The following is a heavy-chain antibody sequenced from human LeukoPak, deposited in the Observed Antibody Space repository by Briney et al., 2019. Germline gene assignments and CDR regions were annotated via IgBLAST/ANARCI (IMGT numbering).Heavy chain of an antibody. CDR1: GGSISSGDYY. CDR2: IYYSGST. CDR3: ARVWGSDCSGGSCPTAFDI. V-gene: IGHV4-30-4*01. Sequence: SETLSLTCTVSGGSISSGDYYWGWLRQPPGKGLEWIGYIYYSGSTYYNPSLKSRVTISVDTSKNQFSLKLSSVTAADTAVYYCARVWGSDCSGGSCPTAFDIWGQGTMVTVSS. J-gene: IGHJ3*02. D-gene: IGHD2-15*01.